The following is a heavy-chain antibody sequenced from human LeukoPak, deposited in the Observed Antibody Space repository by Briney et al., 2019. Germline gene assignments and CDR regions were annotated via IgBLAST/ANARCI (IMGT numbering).Heavy chain of an antibody. CDR2: IYSGGRT. D-gene: IGHD2-15*01. CDR1: GFTVSSNY. Sequence: GGSLRLSCAASGFTVSSNYMSWVRQAPGKGLEWVSVIYSGGRTYYADSVKGRFTISRDNSKNTLYLQMNSLRAEDTAVYYCARGYRSGGTCYPVWFDYWGQGTLVTVSS. J-gene: IGHJ4*02. CDR3: ARGYRSGGTCYPVWFDY. V-gene: IGHV3-53*01.